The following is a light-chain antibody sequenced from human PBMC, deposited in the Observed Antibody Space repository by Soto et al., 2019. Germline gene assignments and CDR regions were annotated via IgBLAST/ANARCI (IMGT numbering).Light chain of an antibody. CDR1: SSDVGGYNY. CDR3: SSYAASDSFVV. Sequence: QSVLTQPPSASGSPGQSVTISCTGTSSDVGGYNYVSWYQHHPDKAPKLISYEVYKRPSGVPDRFSGSKSGNTASLTVSGLQAEDEAEYYCSSYAASDSFVVFGGGTKLTVL. V-gene: IGLV2-8*01. J-gene: IGLJ2*01. CDR2: EVY.